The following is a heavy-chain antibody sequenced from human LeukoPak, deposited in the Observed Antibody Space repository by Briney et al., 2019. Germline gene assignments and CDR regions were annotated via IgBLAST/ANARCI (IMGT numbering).Heavy chain of an antibody. CDR1: GGSIGSYY. J-gene: IGHJ4*02. Sequence: SETLSLTCTVSGGSIGSYYWSWIRQPAGKGLEWIGRIYTSGSTNYNPSLKSRVTMSVDTSKNQFSLKLSSVTAADTAVYYCARVDSSGWRGYYFDYWGQGTLVTVSS. V-gene: IGHV4-4*07. CDR2: IYTSGST. D-gene: IGHD6-19*01. CDR3: ARVDSSGWRGYYFDY.